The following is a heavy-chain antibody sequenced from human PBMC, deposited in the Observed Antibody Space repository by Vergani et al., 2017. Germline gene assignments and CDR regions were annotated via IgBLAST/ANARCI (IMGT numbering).Heavy chain of an antibody. CDR3: AKDTVGITMIVVVGDYFDY. CDR2: ISGSGGST. J-gene: IGHJ4*02. CDR1: GFTFSSYA. D-gene: IGHD3-22*01. Sequence: EVQLLESGGGLVQPGGSLRLSCAASGFTFSSYAMSWVRQAPGKGLEWVSAISGSGGSTYYADSVKGRFTISSDNSKNTLYLQMNSLRAEDTAVYYCAKDTVGITMIVVVGDYFDYWGQGTLVTVSS. V-gene: IGHV3-23*01.